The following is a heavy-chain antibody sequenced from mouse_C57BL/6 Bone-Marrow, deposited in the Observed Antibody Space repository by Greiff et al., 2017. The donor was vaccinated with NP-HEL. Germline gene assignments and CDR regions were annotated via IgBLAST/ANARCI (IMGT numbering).Heavy chain of an antibody. Sequence: EVKLMESEGGLVQPGSSMKLSCTASGFTFSDYYMAWVRQVPEKGLEWVANINYDGSSTYYLDSLKSRFIISRDNAKNILYLQMSSLKSEDTATYYCARKGGGYDDEGLLDYWGQGTTLTVSS. D-gene: IGHD2-2*01. CDR3: ARKGGGYDDEGLLDY. V-gene: IGHV5-16*01. CDR2: INYDGSST. J-gene: IGHJ2*01. CDR1: GFTFSDYY.